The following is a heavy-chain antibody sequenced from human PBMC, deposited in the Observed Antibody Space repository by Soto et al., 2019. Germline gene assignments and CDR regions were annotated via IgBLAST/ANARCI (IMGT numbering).Heavy chain of an antibody. Sequence: GGSLRLSCAASGFTFRSFTMNWVRQAPGKGLEWVSTISSNSAYIYYTDALRGRFTISRDNAQNSLHLQMNSLRAEDTAVYYCTRDASRDSSARGWFDPWGPGTLVTVSS. D-gene: IGHD6-13*01. CDR1: GFTFRSFT. V-gene: IGHV3-21*01. J-gene: IGHJ5*02. CDR2: ISSNSAYI. CDR3: TRDASRDSSARGWFDP.